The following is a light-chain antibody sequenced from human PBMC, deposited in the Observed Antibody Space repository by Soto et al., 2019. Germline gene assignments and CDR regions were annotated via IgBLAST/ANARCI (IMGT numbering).Light chain of an antibody. CDR3: SSYTSSSTRLYV. CDR2: DVS. Sequence: QSALTKPASVSGSPGQSITISCTGTSSDVGGYNYVSWYQQHPGKAPKLMIYDVSNRPSGVSNRFSGSKSGNTASLTISGLQAEDEADYYCSSYTSSSTRLYVFGTGTKLTVL. CDR1: SSDVGGYNY. V-gene: IGLV2-14*01. J-gene: IGLJ1*01.